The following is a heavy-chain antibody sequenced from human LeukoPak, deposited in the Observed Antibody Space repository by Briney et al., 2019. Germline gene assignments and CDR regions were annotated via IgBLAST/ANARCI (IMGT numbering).Heavy chain of an antibody. J-gene: IGHJ3*02. CDR2: LSGSGGST. D-gene: IGHD1-26*01. CDR1: GVTFISNS. V-gene: IGHV3-23*01. Sequence: GGAPLSPCCTAGVTFISNSNWRGRPAPAKGGEGGFGLSGSGGSTYYEDSVKGRFTISRDNSKNTLYLQMNSLRAEDTAVYYCAKGRSGLYSADAFDIWGQGTMVTVSS. CDR3: AKGRSGLYSADAFDI.